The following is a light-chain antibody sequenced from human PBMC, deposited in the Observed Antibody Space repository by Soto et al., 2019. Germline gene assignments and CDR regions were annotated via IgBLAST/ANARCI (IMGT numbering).Light chain of an antibody. CDR2: EVT. V-gene: IGLV2-23*02. CDR3: SSYAHSSTMI. CDR1: SSDVGSYNF. Sequence: QSVLTQPASVSGSPGQSITISCTGTSSDVGSYNFVSWYQQHPGKAPKLMIYEVTKRPSGVSDRFSGSKSGSTASLTISGLQAEDEADYYCSSYAHSSTMIFGGGTKLTVL. J-gene: IGLJ2*01.